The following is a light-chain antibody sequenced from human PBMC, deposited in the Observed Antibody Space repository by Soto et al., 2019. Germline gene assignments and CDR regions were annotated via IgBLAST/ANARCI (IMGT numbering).Light chain of an antibody. CDR1: QSLLYSSNNKNY. CDR2: WAS. CDR3: QQYYSPPWT. Sequence: DIVMTQSPDSLAVSLGERATINCKSSQSLLYSSNNKNYLAWYQQKPGQPPKLLIYWASTRESGVPDRFSGSGSGADLTLTISSLQAEDVAVYYCQQYYSPPWTFGRGTKVEIE. J-gene: IGKJ1*01. V-gene: IGKV4-1*01.